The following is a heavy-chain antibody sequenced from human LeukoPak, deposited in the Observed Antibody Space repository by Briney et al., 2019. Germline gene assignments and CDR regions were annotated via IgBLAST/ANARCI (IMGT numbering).Heavy chain of an antibody. CDR2: ISSSSSYI. V-gene: IGHV3-21*01. J-gene: IGHJ4*02. CDR3: ATGVVYDILTGSVDY. CDR1: GFTFSSYS. D-gene: IGHD3-9*01. Sequence: PGGSLRLSCAASGFTFSSYSMNWVRQAPGKGLEWVSSISSSSSYIYYADSVKGRFTISRDNAKNSLYLQMNSLRAEDTAVYYCATGVVYDILTGSVDYWGQGTLVTVSS.